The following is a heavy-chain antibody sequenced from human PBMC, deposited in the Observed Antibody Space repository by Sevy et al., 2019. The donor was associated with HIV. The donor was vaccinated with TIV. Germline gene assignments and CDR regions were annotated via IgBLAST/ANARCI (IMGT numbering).Heavy chain of an antibody. J-gene: IGHJ4*02. V-gene: IGHV4-59*08. D-gene: IGHD1-26*01. CDR2: IYYNGHI. CDR1: GGSITSLY. CDR3: AGENAWGRGYS. Sequence: SETLSLTCTVSGGSITSLYWNWNRQPPGKGVEWIANIYYNGHINYNPPLKSRVTLSLDTSKNQFSLRLSSVTAADTAMYYCAGENAWGRGYSWGQGTLVTVSS.